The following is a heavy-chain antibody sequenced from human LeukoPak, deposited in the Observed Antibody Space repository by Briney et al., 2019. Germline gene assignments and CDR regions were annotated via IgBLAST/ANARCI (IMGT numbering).Heavy chain of an antibody. Sequence: GSVKVSCKASGYTFTGYYMHWVRQAPGQGLEWMGWINPNSVGTNYAQKFQGRVTMTRDTSISTAYMELSRLRSDDTAVYYCARSPLYYYGSGSYYRPRYYFDYWGQGTLVTVSS. CDR3: ARSPLYYYGSGSYYRPRYYFDY. V-gene: IGHV1-2*02. J-gene: IGHJ4*02. CDR2: INPNSVGT. CDR1: GYTFTGYY. D-gene: IGHD3-10*01.